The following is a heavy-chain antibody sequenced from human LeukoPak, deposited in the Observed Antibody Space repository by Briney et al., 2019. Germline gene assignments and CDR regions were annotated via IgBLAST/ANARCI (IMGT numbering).Heavy chain of an antibody. V-gene: IGHV3-21*01. CDR3: ARRPHYYGSGSYFFDY. CDR1: GFTFSSYS. CDR2: ISSSSSYI. J-gene: IGHJ4*02. Sequence: GGSLRLSCAASGFTFSSYSMNWVRQAPGKGLEWASSISSSSSYIYYADSVKGRFTISRDNAKNSLYLQMNSLRAEDTAVYYCARRPHYYGSGSYFFDYWGQGTLVTVSS. D-gene: IGHD3-10*01.